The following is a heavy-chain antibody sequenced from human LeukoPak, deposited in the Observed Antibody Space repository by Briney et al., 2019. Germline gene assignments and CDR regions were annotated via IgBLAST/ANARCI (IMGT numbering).Heavy chain of an antibody. CDR1: GASFSGFF. CDR2: ISYEGST. J-gene: IGHJ4*02. CDR3: AANRDGYKLPHY. Sequence: SETLSLTCAVHGASFSGFFWSWIRQSPGKGLEFIGEISYEGSTNYKPSLNSRVTISVDTSKNQFSLKLSSVTAADTAVYYCAANRDGYKLPHYWGQRILVTVSS. D-gene: IGHD5-24*01. V-gene: IGHV4-34*01.